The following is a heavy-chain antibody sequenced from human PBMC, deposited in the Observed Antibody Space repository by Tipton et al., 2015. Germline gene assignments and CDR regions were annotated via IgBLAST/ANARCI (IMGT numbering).Heavy chain of an antibody. J-gene: IGHJ6*02. CDR1: GDILRNYA. CDR2: VNPNSGNT. Sequence: QSGAEVKKPGSSMKVSCKTSGDILRNYAISWVRQAPGRGLEWMGWVNPNSGNTDYTQKFQGRVTMTRNTSISTAYMELSSLRSEDTAVYYCARGYDFWSGYFSSYYYAMDVWGQGTTVTVSS. V-gene: IGHV1-8*02. D-gene: IGHD3-3*01. CDR3: ARGYDFWSGYFSSYYYAMDV.